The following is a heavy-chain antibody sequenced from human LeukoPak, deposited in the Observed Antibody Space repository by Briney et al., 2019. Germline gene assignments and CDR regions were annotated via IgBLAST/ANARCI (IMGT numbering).Heavy chain of an antibody. J-gene: IGHJ3*02. Sequence: SETLSLTCTVSGGSFSTYYWSWIRHPPGKGLEWIGYIYSSGTTNYNPSLESRVTISLDTSKNQFSLKLRSVPAADTAVYYCARVTKDIVVVPAASSDAFDIWGQGTMVTVSS. CDR2: IYSSGTT. V-gene: IGHV4-59*08. CDR1: GGSFSTYY. CDR3: ARVTKDIVVVPAASSDAFDI. D-gene: IGHD2-2*01.